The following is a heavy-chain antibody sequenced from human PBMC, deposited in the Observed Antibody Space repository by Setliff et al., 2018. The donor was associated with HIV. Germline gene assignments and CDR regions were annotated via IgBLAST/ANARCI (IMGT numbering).Heavy chain of an antibody. CDR1: SGSFSGYS. D-gene: IGHD3-22*01. CDR3: ARVADSSGYYHLDY. J-gene: IGHJ4*02. CDR2: VYHSGSS. V-gene: IGHV4-34*01. Sequence: SETLSLTCAVYSGSFSGYSWSWIRQPPGKGPEWIGEVYHSGSSNYNPSLKSRVTISVDTSKKQFSLKLSSVTAADTAVYHCARVADSSGYYHLDYWGQGTLVTVSS.